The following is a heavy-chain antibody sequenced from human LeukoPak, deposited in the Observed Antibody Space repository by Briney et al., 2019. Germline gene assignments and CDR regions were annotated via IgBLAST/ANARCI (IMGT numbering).Heavy chain of an antibody. D-gene: IGHD2-2*01. CDR2: FDPEDGET. CDR1: GYTLTELS. CDR3: ATDIHCSSTSGKGY. V-gene: IGHV1-24*01. Sequence: ASVKVSCKVSGYTLTELSMHWVRQAPGKGLEWMGGFDPEDGETIYAQKFQGRVTMTEDTSTDTAYMELSSLRSEDTAVYYCATDIHCSSTSGKGYWGQGTLVTVSS. J-gene: IGHJ4*02.